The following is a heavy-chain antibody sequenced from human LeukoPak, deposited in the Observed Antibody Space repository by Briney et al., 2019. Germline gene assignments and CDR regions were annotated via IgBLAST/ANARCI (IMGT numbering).Heavy chain of an antibody. CDR3: ARESLTYYDFWSGQDPPNWFDP. CDR1: GGSISSSSYY. V-gene: IGHV4-39*07. J-gene: IGHJ5*02. Sequence: SETLSLTCTVSGGSISSSSYYWGWIRQPPGTGLEWIGSIYYSGSTYYNPSLKSRVTISVDTSKNQFSLKLSSVTAADTAVYYCARESLTYYDFWSGQDPPNWFDPWGQGTLVTVSS. D-gene: IGHD3-3*01. CDR2: IYYSGST.